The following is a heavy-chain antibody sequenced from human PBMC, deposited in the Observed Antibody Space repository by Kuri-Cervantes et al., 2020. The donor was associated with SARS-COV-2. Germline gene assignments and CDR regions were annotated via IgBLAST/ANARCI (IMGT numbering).Heavy chain of an antibody. D-gene: IGHD6-19*01. CDR1: GFTVSSNY. V-gene: IGHV3-66*02. CDR2: IYSGGST. Sequence: GGSLRLSCAASGFTVSSNYMSWVRQAPGKGLEWVSVIYSGGSTYYADSVKGRFTISRDNSKNTLYLQMNSLRAEDTAVYYWARVEVAGMSYGMDVWGQGTTVTVSS. CDR3: ARVEVAGMSYGMDV. J-gene: IGHJ6*02.